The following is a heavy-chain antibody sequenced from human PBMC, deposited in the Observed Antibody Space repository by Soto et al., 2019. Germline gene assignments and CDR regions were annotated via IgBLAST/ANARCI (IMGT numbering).Heavy chain of an antibody. CDR3: ARGTKATRGYSFFDP. J-gene: IGHJ5*02. V-gene: IGHV4-34*01. D-gene: IGHD5-18*01. CDR1: GGSFTGYY. CDR2: INHTGTT. Sequence: SETLSLTCAVHGGSFTGYYWSWIRQPPGEGLEWIGEINHTGTTNHNPSLKSRVTFSVDATKKEISLKLTSVTAADTAVYFCARGTKATRGYSFFDPWGQGTLVTVSS.